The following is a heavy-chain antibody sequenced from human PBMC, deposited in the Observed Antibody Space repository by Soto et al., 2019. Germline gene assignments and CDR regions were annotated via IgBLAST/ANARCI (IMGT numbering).Heavy chain of an antibody. Sequence: GGSLRLSCAASGFTFSDYYMSWIRQAPGKGLEWVSYISSSGSTIYYADSVKGRFTISRDNAKNSLYLQMNSLRAEDTAVYYCARNVGTQFDWLYYYYYMDVWGKGTTVTVSS. J-gene: IGHJ6*03. CDR1: GFTFSDYY. V-gene: IGHV3-11*01. CDR2: ISSSGSTI. D-gene: IGHD3-9*01. CDR3: ARNVGTQFDWLYYYYYMDV.